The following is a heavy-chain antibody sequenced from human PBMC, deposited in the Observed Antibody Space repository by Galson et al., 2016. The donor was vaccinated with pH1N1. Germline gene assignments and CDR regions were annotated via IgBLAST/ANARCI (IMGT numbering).Heavy chain of an antibody. V-gene: IGHV1-3*01. D-gene: IGHD1-26*01. CDR3: ARDLMGGTYAADY. CDR1: GYTFTRYG. Sequence: VKVSCKASGYTFTRYGMHWVRQASGQSLEWMGWISPGSTKTKYSQKFQGRVTVTRDSSATTAYMELSSLTFEDTAVYYCARDLMGGTYAADYWGQGTQVIVS. J-gene: IGHJ4*02. CDR2: ISPGSTKT.